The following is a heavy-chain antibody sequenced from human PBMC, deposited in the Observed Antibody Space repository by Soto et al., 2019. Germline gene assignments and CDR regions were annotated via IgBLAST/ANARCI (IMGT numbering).Heavy chain of an antibody. Sequence: SLRLSCAASGFTFSIYSMAWVRQAPGKGLEWVSSIDSSSNYIYYADSVKGRFTISRDNAKNAVYLQMNSLRAEDTAVYYCAREAHFYGRSDVYDIWGQGTMVTVSS. CDR1: GFTFSIYS. V-gene: IGHV3-21*06. CDR3: AREAHFYGRSDVYDI. J-gene: IGHJ3*02. D-gene: IGHD4-17*01. CDR2: IDSSSNYI.